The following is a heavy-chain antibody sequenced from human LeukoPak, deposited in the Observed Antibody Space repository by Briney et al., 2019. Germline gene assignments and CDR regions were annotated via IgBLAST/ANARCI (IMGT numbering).Heavy chain of an antibody. CDR3: AREQVITFGGVIASLGY. D-gene: IGHD3-16*02. V-gene: IGHV3-9*01. CDR1: GFTFDDYA. Sequence: PGGSLRLSCAASGFTFDDYAMHWVRQAPGKGLEWVSGINWNSGSIGYADSVKGRFTISRDNAKNSLYLQMNSLRAEDTAVYYCAREQVITFGGVIASLGYWGQGTLVTVSS. CDR2: INWNSGSI. J-gene: IGHJ4*02.